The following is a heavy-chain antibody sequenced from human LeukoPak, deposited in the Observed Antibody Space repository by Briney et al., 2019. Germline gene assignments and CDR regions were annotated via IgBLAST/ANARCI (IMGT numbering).Heavy chain of an antibody. J-gene: IGHJ4*02. D-gene: IGHD3-16*02. CDR2: IYYSGST. CDR3: ARAALRRPRYYFDY. CDR1: GGSISSYY. Sequence: PSETLSLTCTVSGGSISSYYWSWIRQPPGKGLEWIGYIYYSGSTNYNPSLKSRVTISVDTSKNQFSLKLSSVTAADTAVYYCARAALRRPRYYFDYWGQGTLVTVSS. V-gene: IGHV4-59*01.